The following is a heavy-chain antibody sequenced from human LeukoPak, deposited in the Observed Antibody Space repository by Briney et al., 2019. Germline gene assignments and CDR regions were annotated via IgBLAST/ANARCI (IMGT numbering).Heavy chain of an antibody. D-gene: IGHD3-3*01. Sequence: PGGSLRLSCAASGFTFSSYAMSWVRQAPGKGLEWVSAISGSGGSTYYADSVKGRFTISRDNSKNTLYLQMNSLRAEDTAVYYCAKDGITIFGVVISTARAYAFDIWGQGTMVTVSS. CDR1: GFTFSSYA. V-gene: IGHV3-23*01. CDR3: AKDGITIFGVVISTARAYAFDI. CDR2: ISGSGGST. J-gene: IGHJ3*02.